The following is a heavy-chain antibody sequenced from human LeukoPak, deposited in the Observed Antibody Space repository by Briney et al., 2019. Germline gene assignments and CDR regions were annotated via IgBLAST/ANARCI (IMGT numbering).Heavy chain of an antibody. CDR2: IYHSGST. CDR3: ARVSDILTGHAFDI. Sequence: SETLSLTCAVSGGSISSGGYSWGWIRQPPGKGLEWIGYIYHSGSTYYNPSLKSRVTISVDRSKNQFSLKLSSVTAADTAVYYCARVSDILTGHAFDIWGQGTMVTVSS. J-gene: IGHJ3*02. D-gene: IGHD3-9*01. CDR1: GGSISSGGYS. V-gene: IGHV4-30-2*01.